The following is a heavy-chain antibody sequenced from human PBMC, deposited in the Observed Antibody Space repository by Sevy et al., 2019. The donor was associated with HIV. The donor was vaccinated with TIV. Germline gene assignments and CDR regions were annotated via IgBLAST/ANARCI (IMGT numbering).Heavy chain of an antibody. CDR3: STDPIIVLLVTDGMDV. CDR2: IKSNADGGTI. Sequence: GESLKISCAASGFTFTYAWMSWVRQAPGKGLEWVGRIKSNADGGTIDYAAPVKGRFTISRDDSKNTLYLQMDSLKTEDTAVYYCSTDPIIVLLVTDGMDVWGQGTTVTVSS. CDR1: GFTFTYAW. J-gene: IGHJ6*02. V-gene: IGHV3-15*01. D-gene: IGHD2-8*02.